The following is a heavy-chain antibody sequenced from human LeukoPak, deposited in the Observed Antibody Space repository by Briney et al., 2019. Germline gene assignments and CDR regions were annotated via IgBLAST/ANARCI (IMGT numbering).Heavy chain of an antibody. J-gene: IGHJ6*02. Sequence: ASVKVSCKASGGTFSSYAISWVRQAPGQGLERMGGIIPIFGTANYAQKFQGRVTITADESTSTAYMELSSLRSEDTAVYYCARDRPAGIVVVPAYGMDVWGQGTTVTVSS. CDR3: ARDRPAGIVVVPAYGMDV. CDR1: GGTFSSYA. V-gene: IGHV1-69*13. D-gene: IGHD2-2*01. CDR2: IIPIFGTA.